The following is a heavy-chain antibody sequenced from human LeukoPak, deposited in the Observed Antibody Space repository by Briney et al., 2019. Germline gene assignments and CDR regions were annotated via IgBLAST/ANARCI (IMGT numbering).Heavy chain of an antibody. CDR1: GFTFSSYA. V-gene: IGHV3-9*01. J-gene: IGHJ4*02. Sequence: PGGSLRLSCAASGFTFSSYAMPWVRQAPGKGLEWVSGISWNSGSIGYADSVKGRFTISRDNAKNSLYLQMNSLRAEDTALYYCAKTPYYDFWSGYSHFDYWGQGTLVTVSS. CDR3: AKTPYYDFWSGYSHFDY. CDR2: ISWNSGSI. D-gene: IGHD3-3*01.